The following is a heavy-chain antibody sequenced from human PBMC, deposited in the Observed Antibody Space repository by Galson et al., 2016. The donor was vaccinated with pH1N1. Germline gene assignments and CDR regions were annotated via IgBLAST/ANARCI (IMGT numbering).Heavy chain of an antibody. J-gene: IGHJ4*01. D-gene: IGHD4-17*01. CDR1: GFSLSTSGMC. V-gene: IGHV2-70*01. CDR3: ARLDYGDYSGYFEY. Sequence: PALVKPTQTLTLTCTFSGFSLSTSGMCVSWIRQPPGKALEWLALIDWDDDKYYSTSLKTRLTISKDTSKNQVVLTMTNMDPVDTATYYCARLDYGDYSGYFEYWGHGTLVTVSS. CDR2: IDWDDDK.